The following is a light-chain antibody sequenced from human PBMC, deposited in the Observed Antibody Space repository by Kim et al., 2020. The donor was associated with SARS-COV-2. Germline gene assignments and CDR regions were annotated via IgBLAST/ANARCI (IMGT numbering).Light chain of an antibody. CDR3: QQYGSSPPWT. CDR2: GAS. CDR1: QSVSSSY. J-gene: IGKJ1*01. Sequence: PGERATLACRASQSVSSSYLAWYQQKPGQAPRLLIYGASSRATGIPDRFSGSGSGTDFTLTISRLEPEDFAVYYCQQYGSSPPWTFGQGTKVDIK. V-gene: IGKV3-20*01.